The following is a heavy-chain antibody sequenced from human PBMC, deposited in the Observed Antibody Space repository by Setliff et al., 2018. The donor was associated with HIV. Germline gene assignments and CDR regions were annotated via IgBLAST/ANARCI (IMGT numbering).Heavy chain of an antibody. D-gene: IGHD3-10*01. CDR1: GFGFSNYW. Sequence: GGSLRLSCAAPGFGFSNYWLTWVRQPPGKGLEWVAAMSPDGSDKNYGDSVKGRFTISRDNTKNSLYLQMNSLRVEDTALYYCARDPAFGALDIWGRGTMVTVSS. J-gene: IGHJ3*02. CDR2: MSPDGSDK. CDR3: ARDPAFGALDI. V-gene: IGHV3-7*01.